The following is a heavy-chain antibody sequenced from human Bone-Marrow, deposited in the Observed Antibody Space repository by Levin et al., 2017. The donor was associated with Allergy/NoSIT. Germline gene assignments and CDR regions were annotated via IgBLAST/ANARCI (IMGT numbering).Heavy chain of an antibody. CDR3: ARLLRGIQKGRHDFWRGRRGEYNWFDS. V-gene: IGHV4-34*01. D-gene: IGHD3-3*01. CDR2: INDSGTT. CDR1: GGSFRDSY. J-gene: IGHJ5*01. Sequence: SQTLSLTCAVYGGSFRDSYWSWIRQSPGKGLECIGEINDSGTTNYNPSFKSRVTISLDTSKNQFSLKLTSVTAADTAVYYCARLLRGIQKGRHDFWRGRRGEYNWFDSWGQGTLVTVSS.